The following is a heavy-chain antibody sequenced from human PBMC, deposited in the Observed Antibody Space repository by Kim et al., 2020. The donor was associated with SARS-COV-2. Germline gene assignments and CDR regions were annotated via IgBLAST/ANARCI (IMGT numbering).Heavy chain of an antibody. V-gene: IGHV1-46*04. CDR1: GYTFTSYY. D-gene: IGHD3-22*01. CDR3: ARKGGAIVVAPQLSYYGMEV. CDR2: INPGTGSR. Sequence: SVKVSCKASGYTFTSYYVHWVRQAPGQGLEWMGIINPGTGSRTYAQKLGGRVTMTWDTSTSTVYMELSSLNSGDTAVYYCARKGGAIVVAPQLSYYGMEVWGQGGTVTVS. J-gene: IGHJ6*02.